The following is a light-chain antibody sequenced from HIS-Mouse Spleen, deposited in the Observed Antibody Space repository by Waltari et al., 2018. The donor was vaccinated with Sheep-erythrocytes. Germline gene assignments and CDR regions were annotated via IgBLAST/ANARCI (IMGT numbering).Light chain of an antibody. CDR1: SSDGGGYHY. Sequence: QSALTQPPSASGSPGQSVTISCTGTSSDGGGYHYVSWYQQHPGKAPKLMIYEVSTRPAGGPDRFSGSQPGNTASRTVSGLQAEDEADYYCSSYAGSNNWVFGGGTKLTVL. V-gene: IGLV2-8*01. J-gene: IGLJ3*02. CDR3: SSYAGSNNWV. CDR2: EVS.